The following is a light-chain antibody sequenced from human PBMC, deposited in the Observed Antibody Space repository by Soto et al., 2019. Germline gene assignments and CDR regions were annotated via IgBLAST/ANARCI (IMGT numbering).Light chain of an antibody. CDR1: SSDVGAYKY. V-gene: IGLV2-8*01. Sequence: QSALTQPPSASGSPGQSVTISCTGTSSDVGAYKYVSWYQQHPGKAPKLMIYEVSKRPSGVPDRFSGSKSGNTASLTVSGLQAEEEAGYYCSSYAGSNFVVFGGGTKLTVL. CDR2: EVS. J-gene: IGLJ2*01. CDR3: SSYAGSNFVV.